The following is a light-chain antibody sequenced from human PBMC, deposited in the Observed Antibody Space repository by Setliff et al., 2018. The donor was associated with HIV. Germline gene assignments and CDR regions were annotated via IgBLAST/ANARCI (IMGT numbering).Light chain of an antibody. CDR3: CSYAGSSTVV. CDR2: EVS. Sequence: QSVLAQPASVSGSPGQSITISCTGTSSDVGSYNLVSWYQQHPGKAPKLMISEVSKRPSGVSNRFSGSKSGNTASLTISGLQAEDETDYYCCSYAGSSTVVFGGGTQLTV. V-gene: IGLV2-23*02. J-gene: IGLJ2*01. CDR1: SSDVGSYNL.